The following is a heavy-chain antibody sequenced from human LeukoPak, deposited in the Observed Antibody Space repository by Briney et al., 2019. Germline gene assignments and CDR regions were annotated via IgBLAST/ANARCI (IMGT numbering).Heavy chain of an antibody. V-gene: IGHV1-2*02. D-gene: IGHD3-3*01. CDR2: SGCT. CDR3: ARAARITIFGVVRYYFDY. J-gene: IGHJ4*02. Sequence: SGCTNYAQEFQVRGTMTRDNSLSKAYMELSRVRSDDTAVYYCARAARITIFGVVRYYFDYWGQGTLVTVSS.